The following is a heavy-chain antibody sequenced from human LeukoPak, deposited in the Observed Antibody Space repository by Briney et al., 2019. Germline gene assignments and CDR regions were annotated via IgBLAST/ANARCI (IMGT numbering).Heavy chain of an antibody. CDR3: ARDGPGIAVAAPLIED. J-gene: IGHJ4*02. CDR1: GYTFTSYY. V-gene: IGHV1-69*13. CDR2: IIPIFGTA. Sequence: ASVKVSCKASGYTFTSYYMHWVRQAPGQGLEWMGGIIPIFGTANYAQKFQGRVTITADESTSTAYMELSSLRSEDTAVYYCARDGPGIAVAAPLIEDWGQGTLVTVSS. D-gene: IGHD6-19*01.